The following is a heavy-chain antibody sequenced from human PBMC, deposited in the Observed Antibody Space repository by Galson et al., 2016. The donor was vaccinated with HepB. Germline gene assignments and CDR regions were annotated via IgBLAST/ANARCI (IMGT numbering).Heavy chain of an antibody. CDR1: GFTFSSYW. D-gene: IGHD1-26*01. Sequence: SLRLSCAASGFTFSSYWMHWVRQAPGKGLVWVSRINSDGSSTSYADSVKGRFTISRDNAKNTLYLHMNSLRAEDTAVYYCARVLGSYQSFDYWGQGTLVTVSS. CDR2: INSDGSST. CDR3: ARVLGSYQSFDY. J-gene: IGHJ4*02. V-gene: IGHV3-74*01.